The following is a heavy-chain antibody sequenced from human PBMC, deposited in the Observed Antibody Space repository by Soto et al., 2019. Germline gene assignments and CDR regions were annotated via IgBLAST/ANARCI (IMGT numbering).Heavy chain of an antibody. V-gene: IGHV3-30-3*01. CDR1: GFTFSSYV. J-gene: IGHJ4*02. CDR2: ISFDGNTG. D-gene: IGHD3-10*02. Sequence: GGSLRLSCAASGFTFSSYVMHWVRQAPGKGPEWVAVISFDGNTGYYADSVKGRFTISRDNSKNSLYLQMNGLRAEDTAVYFCARGDVPSSIDYWGQGTLVTVSS. CDR3: ARGDVPSSIDY.